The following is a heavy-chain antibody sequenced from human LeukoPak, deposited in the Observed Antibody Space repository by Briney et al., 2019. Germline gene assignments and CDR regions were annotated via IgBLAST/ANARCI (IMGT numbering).Heavy chain of an antibody. CDR1: GGSFSGYY. J-gene: IGHJ4*02. CDR2: INHSGNT. V-gene: IGHV4-34*01. Sequence: PSETLSLTCAVYGGSFSGYYWSWIRQPPGKGLEWIGEINHSGNTNYNPSLKSRVTISVDTSKNQSSLKLSSVTAADTAVYYCARETFRVGNYYIDYWGQGTLVTVSS. D-gene: IGHD3-16*01. CDR3: ARETFRVGNYYIDY.